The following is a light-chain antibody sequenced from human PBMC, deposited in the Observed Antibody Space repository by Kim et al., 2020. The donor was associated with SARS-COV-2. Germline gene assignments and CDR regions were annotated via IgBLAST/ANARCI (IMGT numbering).Light chain of an antibody. J-gene: IGLJ3*02. CDR3: HTWGTGIWV. V-gene: IGLV4-69*01. Sequence: ASVKLTGTLSSEHSSYPIAWHQQHPEKGPRYLMKLNNDGSHNKGDGIPDRFSGSSSGAERYLTISSLQSDDEADYYCHTWGTGIWVFGGGTKLTVL. CDR2: LNNDGSH. CDR1: SEHSSYP.